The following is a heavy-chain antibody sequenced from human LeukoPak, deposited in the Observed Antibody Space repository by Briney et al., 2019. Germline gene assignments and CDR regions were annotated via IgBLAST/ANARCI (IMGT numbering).Heavy chain of an antibody. CDR2: IYYSGTT. D-gene: IGHD6-19*01. J-gene: IGHJ4*02. V-gene: IGHV4-39*07. CDR1: GGSISSSSHF. CDR3: ARDDAAVAGNFFSDY. Sequence: PSETLSLTCSVSGGSISSSSHFWGWIRRPPGKGLEWVGSIYYSGTTYYNPSLKSRVTISIDTSKNQFSLNLSSVTAADTAVYYCARDDAAVAGNFFSDYWGQGTLVTVSS.